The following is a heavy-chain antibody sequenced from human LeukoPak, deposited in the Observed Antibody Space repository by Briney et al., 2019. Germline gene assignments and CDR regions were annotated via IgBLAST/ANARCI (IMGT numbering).Heavy chain of an antibody. CDR3: ASRTMAGRWFDP. V-gene: IGHV4-4*07. D-gene: IGHD6-19*01. J-gene: IGHJ5*02. Sequence: SETLSLTCTVSGGSISSYYWSWIRQPAGKGLEWIGRIYTSGSTNYNPSLKSRVTISVDTSKNQFSLKLSSVTAADTAVYYCASRTMAGRWFDPWGQGTLVTVSS. CDR2: IYTSGST. CDR1: GGSISSYY.